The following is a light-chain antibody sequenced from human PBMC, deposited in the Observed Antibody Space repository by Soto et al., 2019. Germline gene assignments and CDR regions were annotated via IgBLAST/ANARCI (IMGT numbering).Light chain of an antibody. V-gene: IGKV1-39*01. J-gene: IGKJ4*01. CDR1: QSISIY. CDR2: AAS. CDR3: QQTSSTPRT. Sequence: IQMTQSPSSLSASVGDRVTITCRASQSISIYLNWYQQKPGKAPKFLIYAASSLQSGVPSRFSGSGSGTDFTLTISSLEPEDFATYCCQQTSSTPRTFGGGTEVEIK.